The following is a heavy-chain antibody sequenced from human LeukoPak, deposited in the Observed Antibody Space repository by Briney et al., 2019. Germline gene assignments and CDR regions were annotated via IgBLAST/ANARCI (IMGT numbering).Heavy chain of an antibody. CDR3: AKDMGNYGGNSIGYYYYMDV. CDR2: ISYDGSNK. Sequence: GGSLRLSCAASGFTFSSYGMHWVRQAPAKGLEWVAIISYDGSNKYYADSVKGRFTISRDNSKNTLYLQMNSLRAEDTAVYYCAKDMGNYGGNSIGYYYYMDVWGKGTTVTVSS. CDR1: GFTFSSYG. V-gene: IGHV3-30*18. D-gene: IGHD4-23*01. J-gene: IGHJ6*03.